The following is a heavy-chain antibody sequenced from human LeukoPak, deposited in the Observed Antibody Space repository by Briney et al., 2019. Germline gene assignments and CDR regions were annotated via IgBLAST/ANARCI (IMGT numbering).Heavy chain of an antibody. CDR3: AATYYDILTGFDY. CDR2: INPNSGGT. CDR1: GYTFTGYY. Sequence: GASVKVSCKASGYTFTGYYMHWVRQAPGQGLEWMGWINPNSGGTNYAQKFQGRVTITRDMSTSTAYMELSSLRSEDTAVYYCAATYYDILTGFDYWGQGTLVTVSS. J-gene: IGHJ4*02. D-gene: IGHD3-9*01. V-gene: IGHV1-2*02.